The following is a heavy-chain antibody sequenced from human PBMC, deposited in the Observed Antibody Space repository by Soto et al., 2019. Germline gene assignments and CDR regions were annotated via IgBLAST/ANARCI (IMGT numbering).Heavy chain of an antibody. Sequence: GASVKVSFKASGGTFSSYAISWVRQAPGQGLEWMGGIIPIFGTANYAQKFQGRVTITADESTSTAYMELSSLRSEDTAVYYCARGLVEMATTYYFDYWGQGTLVPVSS. D-gene: IGHD1-1*01. V-gene: IGHV1-69*01. J-gene: IGHJ4*02. CDR3: ARGLVEMATTYYFDY. CDR2: IIPIFGTA. CDR1: GGTFSSYA.